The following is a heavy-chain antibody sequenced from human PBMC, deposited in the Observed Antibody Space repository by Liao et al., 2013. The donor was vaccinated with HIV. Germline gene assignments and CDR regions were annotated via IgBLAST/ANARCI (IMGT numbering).Heavy chain of an antibody. CDR3: GRLGQPSGDVYTGGFYYMDV. Sequence: QLQLQESGPGLVKPSETLSLTCTVSGGSISSRSYYWGWIRQPPGKGLEWIGHISHSGFTNNNPSLKSRVTISIDQSSNEFSLDLSSVTAADTAVYYCGRLGQPSGDVYTGGFYYMDVWGKGTSVTVSS. V-gene: IGHV4-61*05. J-gene: IGHJ6*03. CDR1: GGSISSRSYY. D-gene: IGHD2-2*02. CDR2: ISHSGFT.